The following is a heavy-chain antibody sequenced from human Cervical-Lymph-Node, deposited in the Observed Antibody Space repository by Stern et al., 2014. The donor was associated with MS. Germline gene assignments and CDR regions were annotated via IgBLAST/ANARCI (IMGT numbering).Heavy chain of an antibody. Sequence: VQLVPSEAEVKKPGASVKASCKASGYTFTGYYMHWVRQAPGQGLEWIGRINPNSGGTNYAQKFQGRVAMTRDTSISTAYMELSRLRSDDTAVYYCAREAAMAVAGTGVDYWGQGTLVTVSS. CDR1: GYTFTGYY. V-gene: IGHV1-2*06. D-gene: IGHD6-19*01. CDR2: INPNSGGT. CDR3: AREAAMAVAGTGVDY. J-gene: IGHJ4*02.